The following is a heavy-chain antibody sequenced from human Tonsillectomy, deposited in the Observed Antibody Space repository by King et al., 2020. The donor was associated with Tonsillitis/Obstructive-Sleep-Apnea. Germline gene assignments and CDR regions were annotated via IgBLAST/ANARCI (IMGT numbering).Heavy chain of an antibody. J-gene: IGHJ3*02. D-gene: IGHD3-3*01. CDR2: IDHSGST. CDR3: AREITTGAFDI. Sequence: VQLQQWGAGLLKPSETLSLTCAVYGGSFSGYYWSWIRQPPGKGLEWIGEIDHSGSTNYNPSLKSRVTISADTSKTQFSLKLISVTAADTAVYFCAREITTGAFDIWGQGTMVTVSS. V-gene: IGHV4-34*01. CDR1: GGSFSGYY.